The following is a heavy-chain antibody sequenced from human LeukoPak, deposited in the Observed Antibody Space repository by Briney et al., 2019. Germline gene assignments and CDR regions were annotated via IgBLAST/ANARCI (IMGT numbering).Heavy chain of an antibody. J-gene: IGHJ3*01. CDR2: TYYMSKWYN. D-gene: IGHD6-13*01. CDR3: ARERIAADGTQDGFDL. Sequence: SQTLSLTCAISGDSVSSNSAAWNWIRQSPSIGLDCLRRTYYMSKWYNDYAVSAKIRIAINPDTSKNQYSLHLNAVTHEDTAVYYCARERIAADGTQDGFDLWGQGTMVSVS. V-gene: IGHV6-1*01. CDR1: GDSVSSNSAA.